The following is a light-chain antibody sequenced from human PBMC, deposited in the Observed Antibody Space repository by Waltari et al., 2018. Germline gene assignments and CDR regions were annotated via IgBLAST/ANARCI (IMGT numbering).Light chain of an antibody. CDR3: QHYYSIPRT. CDR2: WAS. CDR1: QSILYSSNNKNY. J-gene: IGKJ3*01. V-gene: IGKV4-1*01. Sequence: DIVMTQSTDSLAVSLGERATINCKSSQSILYSSNNKNYLAWYQQKPGQHPKLLIYWASTRESGVPDRFSGSGSGTDFTLTISSLQAEDVAVYYCQHYYSIPRTFGPGTKVDIK.